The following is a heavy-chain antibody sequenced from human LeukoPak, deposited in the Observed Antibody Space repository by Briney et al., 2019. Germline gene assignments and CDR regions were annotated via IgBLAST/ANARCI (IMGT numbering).Heavy chain of an antibody. CDR1: GFTFSRYW. Sequence: TGGSLRLSCEASGFTFSRYWMHWVRQAPGKGLVWVSRIKSDGKTNYADSVKGRVTISRDNAKNTVSLQMDSLRAEDTGVYYCARAPSEVGGYYPEYFRHWGQGTLVTVSS. D-gene: IGHD3-22*01. CDR3: ARAPSEVGGYYPEYFRH. J-gene: IGHJ1*01. CDR2: IKSDGKT. V-gene: IGHV3-74*01.